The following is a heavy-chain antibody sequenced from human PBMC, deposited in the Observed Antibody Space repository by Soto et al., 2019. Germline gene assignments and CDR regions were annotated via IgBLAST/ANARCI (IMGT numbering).Heavy chain of an antibody. Sequence: PGGSLVLYCATSGFSFSSYAMSWVRQAPGKGLEWVSGISGSGGSTDYADSVKGRFTISRDNSENTLYLQMNSLRAEDTAVYYCAKGQIAATGQNRFDPWGQGALVTVSS. D-gene: IGHD6-13*01. CDR2: ISGSGGST. CDR1: GFSFSSYA. V-gene: IGHV3-23*01. CDR3: AKGQIAATGQNRFDP. J-gene: IGHJ5*02.